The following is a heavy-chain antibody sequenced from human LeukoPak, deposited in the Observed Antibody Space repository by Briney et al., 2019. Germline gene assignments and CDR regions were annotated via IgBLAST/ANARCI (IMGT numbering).Heavy chain of an antibody. CDR3: ARGSYYDILTGYYEKLFDY. D-gene: IGHD3-9*01. J-gene: IGHJ4*02. Sequence: GGSLRLSCAASGFTFDDYGMSWVRQAPGKGLEWVSGINWNGGSTGYADSVKGRFTISRDNAKNSLYLQMNSLRAEDTALYYCARGSYYDILTGYYEKLFDYWGQRTLVTVSS. V-gene: IGHV3-20*04. CDR1: GFTFDDYG. CDR2: INWNGGST.